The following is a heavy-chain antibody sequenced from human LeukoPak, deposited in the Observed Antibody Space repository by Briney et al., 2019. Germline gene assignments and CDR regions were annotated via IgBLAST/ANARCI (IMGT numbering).Heavy chain of an antibody. V-gene: IGHV4-59*01. Sequence: SETLSLTCTVSGDSISDFSWSWTRQTPGKGLEWIGFISSSGTSNYSPSLESRVSFSLDTSKSQFSLSLESVTAADTAVYYFARVVRGVVTSNWFDPWGQGILVTVSS. CDR3: ARVVRGVVTSNWFDP. CDR2: ISSSGTS. CDR1: GDSISDFS. J-gene: IGHJ5*02. D-gene: IGHD2-21*02.